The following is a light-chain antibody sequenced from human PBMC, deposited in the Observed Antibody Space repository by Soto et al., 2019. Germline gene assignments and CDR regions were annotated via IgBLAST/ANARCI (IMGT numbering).Light chain of an antibody. Sequence: QSALTQSPSASGSPGQSVTISCTGTSSDVGRYKYVSWYQQYPGKVPKLIIYEVSKRPSGVPDRFSGSKSGNTASLTVSGLQAEDEADYYCSSYAGSNTDYVFGTGTKVTVL. V-gene: IGLV2-8*01. CDR3: SSYAGSNTDYV. CDR2: EVS. CDR1: SSDVGRYKY. J-gene: IGLJ1*01.